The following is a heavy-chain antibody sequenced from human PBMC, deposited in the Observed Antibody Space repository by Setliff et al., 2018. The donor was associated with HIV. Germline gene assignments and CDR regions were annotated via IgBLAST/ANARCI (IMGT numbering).Heavy chain of an antibody. J-gene: IGHJ5*02. CDR2: INHSGST. CDR1: GGSFSGCY. V-gene: IGHV4-34*01. Sequence: SETLSLTCAVYGGSFSGCYWTWIRQPPGKGLEWIGEINHSGSTNYNPSLKSRVTISVDTSKNQFSLNLNSVTAADTAVYHCARVFRPSSSWYYNYFDPWGQGTLVTVSS. D-gene: IGHD6-13*01. CDR3: ARVFRPSSSWYYNYFDP.